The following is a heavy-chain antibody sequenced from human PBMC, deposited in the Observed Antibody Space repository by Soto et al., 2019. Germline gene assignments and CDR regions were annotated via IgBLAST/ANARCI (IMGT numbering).Heavy chain of an antibody. CDR2: IYYTGNT. J-gene: IGHJ5*02. V-gene: IGHV4-61*08. CDR1: GGSISSGGYS. D-gene: IGHD1-7*01. CDR3: ARDVNRWELRGFFDP. Sequence: SETLSLTCAVSGGSISSGGYSWSWIRQPPGKGLEWIGFIYYTGNTRYNPSLGSRVTISLDTSKNQFSLKLTSATAADTAFYYCARDVNRWELRGFFDPWGRGARGTAPQ.